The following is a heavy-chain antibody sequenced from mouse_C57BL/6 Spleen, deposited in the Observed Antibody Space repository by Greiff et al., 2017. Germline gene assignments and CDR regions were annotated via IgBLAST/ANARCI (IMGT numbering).Heavy chain of an antibody. J-gene: IGHJ4*01. D-gene: IGHD2-3*01. CDR2: ISYDGSN. CDR3: ANGYYGYYYAMDY. V-gene: IGHV3-6*01. Sequence: EVKLVESGPGLVKPSQSLSLTCSVTGYSITSGYYWNWIRQFPGNKLEWMGYISYDGSNNYNPSLKNRISITRDTSKNQFFLKLNSVTTEDTATYYCANGYYGYYYAMDYWGQGTSVTVSS. CDR1: GYSITSGYY.